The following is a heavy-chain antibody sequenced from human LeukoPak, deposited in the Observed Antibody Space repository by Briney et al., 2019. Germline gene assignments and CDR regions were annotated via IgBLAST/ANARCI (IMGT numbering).Heavy chain of an antibody. D-gene: IGHD4-17*01. Sequence: GASVKVSCKASGYTFTSYGISWVRQAPGQGLEWMGWISAYNGNTNYAQKLRGRVTMTTDTSTSTAYMELRSLRSDDTAVYYCARDDYGDNTVLFDPWGQGTLVTVSS. V-gene: IGHV1-18*01. J-gene: IGHJ5*02. CDR1: GYTFTSYG. CDR3: ARDDYGDNTVLFDP. CDR2: ISAYNGNT.